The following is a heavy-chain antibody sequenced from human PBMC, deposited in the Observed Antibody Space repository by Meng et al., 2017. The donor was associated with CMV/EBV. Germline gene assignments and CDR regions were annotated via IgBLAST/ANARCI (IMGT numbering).Heavy chain of an antibody. Sequence: ASVKVSRKASGYTFTGYYMHWVRQAPGQGLEWMGWISAYNGNTNYAQKLQGRVTMTTDTSTSTAYMELRSLRSDDTAVYYCARDGHLDQNYYGMDVWGQGTTVTVSS. CDR3: ARDGHLDQNYYGMDV. D-gene: IGHD2-2*03. J-gene: IGHJ6*02. CDR1: GYTFTGYY. CDR2: ISAYNGNT. V-gene: IGHV1-18*04.